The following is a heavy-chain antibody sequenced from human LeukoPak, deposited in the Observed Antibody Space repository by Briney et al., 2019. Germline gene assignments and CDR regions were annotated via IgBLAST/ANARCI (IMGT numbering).Heavy chain of an antibody. D-gene: IGHD3-22*01. V-gene: IGHV1-69*06. J-gene: IGHJ5*02. Sequence: SVKVSCKASGGTFSSYAISWVRQAPGQGLEWMGGIIPIFGTANYAQKFQGRVTITADKSTSTAYMELSSLRSEDTAVYYCARARRITMIVVANNWFDPWGQGTLVTVSS. CDR2: IIPIFGTA. CDR3: ARARRITMIVVANNWFDP. CDR1: GGTFSSYA.